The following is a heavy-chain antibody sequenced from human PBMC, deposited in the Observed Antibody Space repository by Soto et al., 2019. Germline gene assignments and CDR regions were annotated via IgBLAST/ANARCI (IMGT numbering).Heavy chain of an antibody. J-gene: IGHJ6*02. CDR3: ARIGLDYGGNSHYYYGMDV. Sequence: SGPTLVNPTQTLTLTCTFSGFSLSTSGMCVSWIRRPQGKALEWLALSDWDDDKYYSTSLKTRLTISKDTSKNQVVLTMPNMDPVDTATYYCARIGLDYGGNSHYYYGMDVWGQGTTVTVSS. V-gene: IGHV2-70*01. CDR1: GFSLSTSGMC. D-gene: IGHD4-17*01. CDR2: SDWDDDK.